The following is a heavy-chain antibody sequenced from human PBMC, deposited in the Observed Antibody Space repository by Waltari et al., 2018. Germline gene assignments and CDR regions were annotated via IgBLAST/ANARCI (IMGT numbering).Heavy chain of an antibody. CDR3: ARDYGMDV. J-gene: IGHJ6*02. CDR1: GFTFSTYW. Sequence: EVQLVESGGGLVQPGGSLRLSCAASGFTFSTYWMNWVRQAPGKGLVWVSLINKDGSSTSDADSVKGRFTISRDNARNTLYLQMSSLRVEDTAVYYCARDYGMDVWGQGTTVTVSS. V-gene: IGHV3-74*01. CDR2: INKDGSST.